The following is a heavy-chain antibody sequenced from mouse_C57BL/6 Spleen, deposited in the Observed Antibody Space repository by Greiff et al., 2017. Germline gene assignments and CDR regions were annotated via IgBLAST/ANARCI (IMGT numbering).Heavy chain of an antibody. CDR1: GYTFTDYY. CDR3: ARYGLLRYYAMDY. J-gene: IGHJ4*01. Sequence: VQLQQSGPELVKPGASVKISCKASGYTFTDYYMNWVKQSHGKSLEWIGDINPNNGGTSYNQKFKGKATLTVDKSSSTAYMELRSLTSGDSAVYYCARYGLLRYYAMDYWGQGTSVTVSS. V-gene: IGHV1-26*01. D-gene: IGHD1-1*01. CDR2: INPNNGGT.